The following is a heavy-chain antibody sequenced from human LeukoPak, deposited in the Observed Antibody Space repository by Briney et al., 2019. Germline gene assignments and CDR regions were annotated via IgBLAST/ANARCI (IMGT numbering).Heavy chain of an antibody. CDR1: GYTLTDYY. D-gene: IGHD1-1*01. J-gene: IGHJ4*02. CDR2: INTKSGGT. V-gene: IGHV1-2*02. CDR3: ARATGFDY. Sequence: AAVKVSCKGSGYTLTDYYMHWVRQAPGQGLEWMGWINTKSGGTNYAQKFQGRVSMTTDTSTSTAYMELSRLTSDDTAVYHCARATGFDYWGQGTLVTVSS.